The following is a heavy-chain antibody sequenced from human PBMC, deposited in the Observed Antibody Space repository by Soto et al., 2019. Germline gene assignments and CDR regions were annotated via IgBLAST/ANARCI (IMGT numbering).Heavy chain of an antibody. Sequence: GRSLRLSCVGSGVSFSSHAMHWVRQAPGKGLEWVAITSYDGSNKYHADSVKGRFTISRDNSKNTLSLQMNSLRAEDTAVYYCAREMGYCVSTSCPFDYWGQGTLVTVSS. V-gene: IGHV3-30-3*01. CDR2: TSYDGSNK. J-gene: IGHJ4*02. CDR3: AREMGYCVSTSCPFDY. D-gene: IGHD2-2*01. CDR1: GVSFSSHA.